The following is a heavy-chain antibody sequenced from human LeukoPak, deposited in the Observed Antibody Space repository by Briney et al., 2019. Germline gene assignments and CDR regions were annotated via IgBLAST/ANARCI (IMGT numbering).Heavy chain of an antibody. CDR3: ASNRDGYRLT. J-gene: IGHJ5*02. D-gene: IGHD5-24*01. CDR2: INHSGST. V-gene: IGHV4-34*01. Sequence: KTSETLSLTCAVYGGSFSGYYWSWIRQPPGKGLEWIGEINHSGSTNYNPSLKSRVTISVDTSKNQFSLKLSSVTAADTAVYYCASNRDGYRLTWGQGTLVTVSS. CDR1: GGSFSGYY.